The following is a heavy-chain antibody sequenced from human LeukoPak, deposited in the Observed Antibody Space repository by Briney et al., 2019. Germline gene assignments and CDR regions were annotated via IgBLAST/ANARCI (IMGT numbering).Heavy chain of an antibody. CDR1: GFTFSSYW. CDR3: ARGFGITGTQGWFDP. J-gene: IGHJ5*02. D-gene: IGHD1-7*01. Sequence: GGSLRLSCAASGFTFSSYWMHWVRQAPGKGLVWVSRINTDGSSTSYADSVKGRFTISRDNAKNTLYLQMSSLRAEDTAVYYCARGFGITGTQGWFDPWGQGTLVTVSS. CDR2: INTDGSST. V-gene: IGHV3-74*01.